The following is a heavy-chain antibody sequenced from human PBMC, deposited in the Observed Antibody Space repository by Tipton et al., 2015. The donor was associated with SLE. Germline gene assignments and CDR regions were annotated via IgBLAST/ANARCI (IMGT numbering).Heavy chain of an antibody. CDR2: MYTSGAT. V-gene: IGHV4-4*07. CDR3: ASAAYSSSSDGFDV. CDR1: GDYIRSYS. J-gene: IGHJ3*01. Sequence: TLSLTCTVSGDYIRSYSWSWIRQPAGKGLEWIGRMYTSGATNYNPSLTSRVSMSVDTSEKQFSLNLSLVTAADTAVYYCASAAYSSSSDGFDVWGQGTMVTVTS. D-gene: IGHD6-6*01.